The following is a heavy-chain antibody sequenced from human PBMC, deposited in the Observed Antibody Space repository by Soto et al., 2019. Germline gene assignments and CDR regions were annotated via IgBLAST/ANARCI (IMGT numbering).Heavy chain of an antibody. J-gene: IGHJ4*02. CDR3: AKGRQYYDFWSGYYDLYDY. V-gene: IGHV3-23*01. CDR2: ISGSGGST. Sequence: PGGSLRLSCAASGFTFSSYAMSWVRQAPGKGLEWVSAISGSGGSTYYADSVKGRFTISRDNSKNTLYLQMNSLRAEDTAVYYCAKGRQYYDFWSGYYDLYDYWGQGTLVTVSS. D-gene: IGHD3-3*01. CDR1: GFTFSSYA.